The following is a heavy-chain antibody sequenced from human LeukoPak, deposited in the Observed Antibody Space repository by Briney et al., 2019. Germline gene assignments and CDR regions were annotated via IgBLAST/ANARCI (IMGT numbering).Heavy chain of an antibody. V-gene: IGHV3-15*01. CDR2: IKSKTDGETT. CDR3: TARVDY. Sequence: GGSLRLXCAASGFTFSNTWMSWVRQAPGKGLEWVGRIKSKTDGETTDYAAPVKGRFAISRDDSKNTLYLHMNSLKIEDTAVYYCTARVDYWGQGTLVTVSS. J-gene: IGHJ4*02. CDR1: GFTFSNTW.